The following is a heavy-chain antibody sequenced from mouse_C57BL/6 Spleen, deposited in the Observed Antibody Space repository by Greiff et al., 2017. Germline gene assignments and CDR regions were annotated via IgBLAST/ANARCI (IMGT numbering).Heavy chain of an antibody. CDR3: AIYGNYSWFAY. CDR2: IYPGSGST. Sequence: VQLQQSGAELVKPGASVKMSCKASGYTFTSYWITWVKQRPGQGLEWIGDIYPGSGSTNYNEKFKSKATLTVDTSSSTAYMQLSSLTSKDSAVYYCAIYGNYSWFAYWGQGTLVTVSA. D-gene: IGHD2-1*01. CDR1: GYTFTSYW. J-gene: IGHJ3*01. V-gene: IGHV1-55*01.